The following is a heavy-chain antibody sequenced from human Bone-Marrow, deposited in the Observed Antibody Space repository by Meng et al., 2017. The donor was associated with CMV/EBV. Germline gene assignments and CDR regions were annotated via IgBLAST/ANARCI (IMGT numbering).Heavy chain of an antibody. CDR2: IYYSGST. Sequence: SETLSLTCTVSGGSIRSYYWSWIRQPPGKGLEWIGYIYYSGSTNYNPSLKSRVTISVDTSKNQFSLKLSSVTAADTAVYYCARGGYQLLFPLYFEYWGQGTLVTVSS. CDR3: ARGGYQLLFPLYFEY. J-gene: IGHJ4*02. D-gene: IGHD2-2*01. CDR1: GGSIRSYY. V-gene: IGHV4-59*01.